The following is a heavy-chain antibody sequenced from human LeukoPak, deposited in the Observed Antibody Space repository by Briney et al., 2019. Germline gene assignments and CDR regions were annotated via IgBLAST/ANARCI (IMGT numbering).Heavy chain of an antibody. D-gene: IGHD1-26*01. Sequence: GGSLRLSCAASGVAVSSNYMTWVRQAPGKGLEWISVICSGGDTYYADSVKGRFTISRDDSKDTLYRQMNSLRAEDTAVYYCARRENSGYFDYWGQGTLVTVSS. J-gene: IGHJ4*02. CDR2: ICSGGDT. CDR3: ARRENSGYFDY. CDR1: GVAVSSNY. V-gene: IGHV3-66*02.